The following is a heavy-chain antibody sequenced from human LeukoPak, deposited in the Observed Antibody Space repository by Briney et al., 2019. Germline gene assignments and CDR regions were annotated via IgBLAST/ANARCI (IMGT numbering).Heavy chain of an antibody. CDR3: ARHVAVGADNWFDP. CDR1: GGSISSSSYY. D-gene: IGHD1-26*01. J-gene: IGHJ5*02. CDR2: IYYSGST. Sequence: SETLSLTCTVSGGSISSSSYYWGWIRQPPGKGLEWIGSIYYSGSTYYNPSLKSRVTISVDTSKNQFSLKLSSVTAADTAVYYCARHVAVGADNWFDPWGQGTLVTVSS. V-gene: IGHV4-39*01.